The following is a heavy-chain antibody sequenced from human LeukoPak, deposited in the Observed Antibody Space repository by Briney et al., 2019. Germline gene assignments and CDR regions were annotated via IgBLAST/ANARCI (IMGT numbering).Heavy chain of an antibody. CDR2: ISSSGST. J-gene: IGHJ3*02. CDR1: GDSISSGDYY. CDR3: ARRDSSGYYFFGGPFDI. D-gene: IGHD3-22*01. Sequence: SETLSLTCTVSGDSISSGDYYWSWIRQPAGKGLEWIGRISSSGSTNYNPSLKSRVTISVDTSKNQFSLKLSSVTAADTAVYYCARRDSSGYYFFGGPFDIWGQGTMVTVSS. V-gene: IGHV4-61*02.